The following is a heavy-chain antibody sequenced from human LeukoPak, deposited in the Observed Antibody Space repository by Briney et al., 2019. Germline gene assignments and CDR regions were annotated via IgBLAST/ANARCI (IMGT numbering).Heavy chain of an antibody. V-gene: IGHV3-23*01. CDR1: GFTFSSYA. J-gene: IGHJ1*01. CDR3: AKGEDYYDSSGYYSTRGYFQH. CDR2: ISGSGGST. D-gene: IGHD3-22*01. Sequence: PGGSLRLSCAASGFTFSSYAMSWVRQAPGKGLEWVSAISGSGGSTYYADSVKGRFTISRDNSKNTLYLQMNSLRAEDTAVYYCAKGEDYYDSSGYYSTRGYFQHWGQGTLVTVSS.